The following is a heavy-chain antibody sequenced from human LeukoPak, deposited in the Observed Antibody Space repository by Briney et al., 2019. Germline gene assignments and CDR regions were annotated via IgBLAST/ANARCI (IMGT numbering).Heavy chain of an antibody. D-gene: IGHD6-19*01. CDR1: GFTFSSFN. CDR3: AREVGSGWNYFDL. CDR2: ISSRQNDV. V-gene: IGHV3-21*01. Sequence: GGSLRLSCAASGFTFSSFNMNWVRQTPGKGLEWVSSISSRQNDVQYADSLEGRFTISRDNAKNSLYLQMNTLRAEDTAVYFCAREVGSGWNYFDLWGQGTLITVSS. J-gene: IGHJ4*02.